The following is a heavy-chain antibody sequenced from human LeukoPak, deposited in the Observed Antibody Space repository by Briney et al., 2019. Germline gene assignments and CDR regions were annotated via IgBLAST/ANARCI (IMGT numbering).Heavy chain of an antibody. J-gene: IGHJ5*02. D-gene: IGHD5-12*01. Sequence: SETLSLTCTVSGGSISGYYWSWIRQSAGKGLEWIGRIYGSGTTRYNPSLESRVTMSVDTSKNQFSPKLSSMTAADTAVYFCARGMSAAYDYNWFDDWGQGTLVTVSS. CDR1: GGSISGYY. V-gene: IGHV4-4*07. CDR2: IYGSGTT. CDR3: ARGMSAAYDYNWFDD.